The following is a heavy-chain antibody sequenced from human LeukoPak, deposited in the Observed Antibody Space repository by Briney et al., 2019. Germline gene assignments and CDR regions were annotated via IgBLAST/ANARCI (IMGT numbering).Heavy chain of an antibody. CDR3: ARIVLVRGVIYYGMDV. J-gene: IGHJ6*02. CDR2: ISTSGLYI. Sequence: GGSLRLSCAASGFAFSNYIMNWVRQAPGKGLEWVSSISTSGLYIYYTDSVKGRFTISRDNAKNSLYLQMSSLRAEDTAVYYCARIVLVRGVIYYGMDVWGQGTTVTVSS. CDR1: GFAFSNYI. V-gene: IGHV3-21*01. D-gene: IGHD3-10*01.